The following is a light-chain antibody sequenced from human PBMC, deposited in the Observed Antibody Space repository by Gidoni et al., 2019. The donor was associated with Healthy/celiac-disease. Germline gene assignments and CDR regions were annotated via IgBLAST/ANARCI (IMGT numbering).Light chain of an antibody. V-gene: IGLV8-61*01. Sequence: QTVVTQEPSFSVSPGGTVTLTCGLSSGSVSPSYYPSWYQQTPGQAPRTLIYSTNTRSSGVPDRFSGSILGNKAALTITGAQADDESDYYCVLYMGSGFWVFGGGTKL. CDR1: SGSVSPSYY. CDR3: VLYMGSGFWV. CDR2: STN. J-gene: IGLJ3*02.